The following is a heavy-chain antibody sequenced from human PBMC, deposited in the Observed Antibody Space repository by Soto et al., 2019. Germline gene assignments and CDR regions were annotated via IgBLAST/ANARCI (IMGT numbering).Heavy chain of an antibody. Sequence: QITFKESGPTLVKPTQTLTLTCTFSGFSLTTDGVGVGWIRQPPGKALEWLALFYWDDDTRYSPSLRSRLTITKDTSRNQVVLTMTNMDPVDTGTSCCSQGRRGYGSPHHWGPGTLVTVST. CDR1: GFSLTTDGVG. CDR3: SQGRRGYGSPHH. V-gene: IGHV2-5*02. D-gene: IGHD5-12*01. CDR2: FYWDDDT. J-gene: IGHJ5*02.